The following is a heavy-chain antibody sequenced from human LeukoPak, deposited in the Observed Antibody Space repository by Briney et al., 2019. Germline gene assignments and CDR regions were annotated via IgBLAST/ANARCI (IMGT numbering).Heavy chain of an antibody. Sequence: PGGSLRLSCSASGFTFSSYGMYWVRQAPGKGLEYVSAINNKGDKTNYADSVKGRFTISRDNSKNTLYLQMSSLRPDDTAVYYCVRGAYDTSYSYGNYWGQGALVTVSS. D-gene: IGHD5-18*01. CDR1: GFTFSSYG. CDR2: INNKGDKT. J-gene: IGHJ4*02. V-gene: IGHV3-64D*06. CDR3: VRGAYDTSYSYGNY.